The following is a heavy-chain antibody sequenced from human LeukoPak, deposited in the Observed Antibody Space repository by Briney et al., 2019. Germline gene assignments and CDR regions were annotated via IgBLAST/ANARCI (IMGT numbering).Heavy chain of an antibody. Sequence: QAGGSLRLSCAASGFTFDDYTMHWVRQAPGKGLEWVSLISWDGGSTYYADSVKGRFTISRDNSKNSLYLQMNSLRTEDTALYYCAQGPYDFWSGYPPLAYYFDYWGQGTLVTVSS. V-gene: IGHV3-43*01. CDR3: AQGPYDFWSGYPPLAYYFDY. D-gene: IGHD3-3*01. CDR1: GFTFDDYT. CDR2: ISWDGGST. J-gene: IGHJ4*02.